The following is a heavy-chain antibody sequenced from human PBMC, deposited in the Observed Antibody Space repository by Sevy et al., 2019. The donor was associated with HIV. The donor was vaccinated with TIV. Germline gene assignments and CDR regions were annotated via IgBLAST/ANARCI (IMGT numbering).Heavy chain of an antibody. CDR1: DGSLSGYY. V-gene: IGHV4-34*01. J-gene: IGHJ3*02. Sequence: SETLSLTCAVYDGSLSGYYWSWIRQSPGKGLEWIGQINYIGTTNYTPSLSSRLTISVDTSKNQCSLRLRTVTAADTAIYYCARDPYDCGGDCYVSGVFDIWGQGTLVTVSS. D-gene: IGHD2-21*01. CDR2: INYIGTT. CDR3: ARDPYDCGGDCYVSGVFDI.